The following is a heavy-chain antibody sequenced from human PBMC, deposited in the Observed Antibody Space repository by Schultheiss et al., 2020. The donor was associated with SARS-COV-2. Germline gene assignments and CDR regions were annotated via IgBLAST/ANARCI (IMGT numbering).Heavy chain of an antibody. CDR1: GFTFSSYS. CDR2: ISSSGRYI. J-gene: IGHJ4*02. V-gene: IGHV3-21*01. CDR3: ARDDTATYFDY. Sequence: GGSLRLSCAASGFTFSSYSMNWVRQAPGKGLEWVSSISSSGRYIHYADSVKGRFTISRDNAKNSLYLQMNSLRAEDTAVYYCARDDTATYFDYWGQGTLVTVSS.